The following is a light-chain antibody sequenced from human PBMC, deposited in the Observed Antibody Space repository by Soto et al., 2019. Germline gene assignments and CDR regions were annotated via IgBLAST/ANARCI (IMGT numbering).Light chain of an antibody. CDR1: SSDVGGYNY. Sequence: QSVLTQPASVSGSPGQSITISCTGTSSDVGGYNYVSWYQQHPGKAPKFLIYDVSSRPSGISIRFSGSKSGNTASLTISGLQAEDEADYYCSSYTSSTTRVFGTGTKVTVL. V-gene: IGLV2-14*03. J-gene: IGLJ1*01. CDR3: SSYTSSTTRV. CDR2: DVS.